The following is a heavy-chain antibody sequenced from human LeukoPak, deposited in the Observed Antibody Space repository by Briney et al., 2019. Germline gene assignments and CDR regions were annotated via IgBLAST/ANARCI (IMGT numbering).Heavy chain of an antibody. CDR1: GGSISGYY. CDR3: ARVLYYYYGMDV. CDR2: IHYTGGT. D-gene: IGHD3-3*01. V-gene: IGHV4-34*01. Sequence: PSETLSLTCAVYGGSISGYYWSWIRQPPGKGLEWVGEIHYTGGTNYNPSLKSRVTISVDTSKNQFSLKLSSVTAADTAVYYCARVLYYYYGMDVWGQGTTVNVSS. J-gene: IGHJ6*02.